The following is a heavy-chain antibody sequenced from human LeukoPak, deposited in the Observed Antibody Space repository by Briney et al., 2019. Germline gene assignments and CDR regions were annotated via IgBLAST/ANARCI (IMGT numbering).Heavy chain of an antibody. CDR2: ISGSAHKI. V-gene: IGHV3-23*01. D-gene: IGHD5-18*01. J-gene: IGHJ4*02. CDR1: GFTFSNYA. CDR3: AGRPTGYSSGYIH. Sequence: GGSLRLSCAASGFTFSNYAMSWVRQAPEKGLDWVSVISGSAHKIRYADSEKGRFTISRDNSENIVYLQMNNLRVEDTAVYYCAGRPTGYSSGYIHWGQGTLVTVSS.